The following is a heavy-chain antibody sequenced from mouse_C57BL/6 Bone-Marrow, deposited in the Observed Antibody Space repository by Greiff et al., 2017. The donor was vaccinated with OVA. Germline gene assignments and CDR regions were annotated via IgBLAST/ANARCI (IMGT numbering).Heavy chain of an antibody. CDR3: ARGVGYFDY. Sequence: VQLQQPGAELVKPGASVKLSCKASGYTFTSYWMQWVKQRPGQGLEWIGEIDPSDSYTNYHQKFKGKATLTVDTSSSTAYMQLSSLTSGDSAVYYCARGVGYFDYWGQGTTLTVSS. CDR1: GYTFTSYW. V-gene: IGHV1-50*01. J-gene: IGHJ2*01. D-gene: IGHD1-1*01. CDR2: IDPSDSYT.